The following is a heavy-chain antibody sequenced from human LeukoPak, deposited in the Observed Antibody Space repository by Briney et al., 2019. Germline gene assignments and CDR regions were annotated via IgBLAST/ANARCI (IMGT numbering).Heavy chain of an antibody. CDR1: GFTFNSYV. CDR2: IGSSGGT. Sequence: GGSLRLSCAASGFTFNSYVMAWVRQAPGRGLDWVSSIGSSGGTSYPDSVKGRFTISRDKSKNTLYLQMNSLRAEDTAIYYCAKVASGADYWGQGTLVTVSS. CDR3: AKVASGADY. D-gene: IGHD6-19*01. J-gene: IGHJ4*02. V-gene: IGHV3-23*01.